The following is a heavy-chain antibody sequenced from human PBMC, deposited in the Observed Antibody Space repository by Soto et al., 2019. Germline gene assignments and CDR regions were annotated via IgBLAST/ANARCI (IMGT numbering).Heavy chain of an antibody. CDR3: ARXRPPHPSYHNYGRDV. V-gene: IGHV4-4*02. J-gene: IGHJ6*01. CDR1: GVSLSTSNW. CDR2: VYRTGST. Sequence: PSEMLSLTCAVSGVSLSTSNWWTWDRQPPGKGLEWIGEVYRTGSTNNNSSLKSRVTISVDTSKNHFSLKLRSVTAADTAVYYCARXRPPHPSYHNYGRDVWGQGITVTVSS.